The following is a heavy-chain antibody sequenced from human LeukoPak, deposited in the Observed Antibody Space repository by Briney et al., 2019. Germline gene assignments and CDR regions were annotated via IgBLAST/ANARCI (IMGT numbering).Heavy chain of an antibody. CDR1: GFTFDDYA. D-gene: IGHD3-22*01. Sequence: GRSLRLSCAASGFTFDDYAMHWVRQAPGKGLEWVSGISWNSGGIGYADPVKGRFTISRDNAKNSLYLQMNSLRAEDTALYYCAKGGYDSSGSPFDYWGQGTLVTVSS. CDR2: ISWNSGGI. V-gene: IGHV3-9*01. CDR3: AKGGYDSSGSPFDY. J-gene: IGHJ4*02.